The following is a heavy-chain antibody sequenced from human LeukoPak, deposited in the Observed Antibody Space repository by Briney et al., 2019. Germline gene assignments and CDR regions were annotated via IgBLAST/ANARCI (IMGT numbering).Heavy chain of an antibody. Sequence: ASVKASCKASGGTFSSYAISWVRQAPGQGLEWMGGIIPIFGTANYAQKFQGRVTITTDESTSTAYMELSSLRSEDTAVYYCASSIAAAGMVDDYYYMDVWGKGTTVTVSS. J-gene: IGHJ6*03. V-gene: IGHV1-69*05. D-gene: IGHD6-13*01. CDR2: IIPIFGTA. CDR3: ASSIAAAGMVDDYYYMDV. CDR1: GGTFSSYA.